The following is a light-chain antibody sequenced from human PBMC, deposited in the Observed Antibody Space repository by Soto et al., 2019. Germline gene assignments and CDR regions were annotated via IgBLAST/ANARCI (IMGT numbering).Light chain of an antibody. Sequence: QSVRPQPASVSGSPGQSITISCTGTSSDVGGYNYVSWYQHHPGKAPKLMIYDVSNRPSGVSNRFSGSKSGNTASLTISGLQPEDEADYYCCSYTTSNTRQIVFGTGTKVTVL. CDR2: DVS. CDR1: SSDVGGYNY. V-gene: IGLV2-14*03. CDR3: CSYTTSNTRQIV. J-gene: IGLJ1*01.